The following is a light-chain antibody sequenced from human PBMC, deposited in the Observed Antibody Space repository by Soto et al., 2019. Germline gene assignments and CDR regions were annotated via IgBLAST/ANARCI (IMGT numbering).Light chain of an antibody. CDR3: CSYAGSSTLV. J-gene: IGLJ2*01. V-gene: IGLV2-23*02. CDR2: EVS. CDR1: SSDVGTYKF. Sequence: QSALTQPASVSASPGQSITISCTGTSSDVGTYKFVSWYQHHPGKAPKLMIYEVSKRPSGVSNRFSGSKSGNTASPTISGLQTEDEADYYCCSYAGSSTLVFGGGTKLTVL.